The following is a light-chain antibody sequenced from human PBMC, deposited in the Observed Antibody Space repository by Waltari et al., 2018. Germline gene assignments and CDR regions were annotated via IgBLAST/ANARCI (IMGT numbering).Light chain of an antibody. CDR1: HGLSFTSNNNNY. Sequence: DIVMTQSPDSLAVSLGETATISCKSSHGLSFTSNNNNYLAWYQQKPGQPPKLLLYWASTRESGVPDRFSGSGSGTDFTLTIFSLQAEDVAVYYCQQYYNTPYTFGRGTKVEI. V-gene: IGKV4-1*01. J-gene: IGKJ2*01. CDR2: WAS. CDR3: QQYYNTPYT.